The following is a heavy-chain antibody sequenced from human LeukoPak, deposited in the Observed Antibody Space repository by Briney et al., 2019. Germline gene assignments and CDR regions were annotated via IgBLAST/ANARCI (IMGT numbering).Heavy chain of an antibody. CDR3: ARLRIAVAGYVDY. Sequence: PSETLSLTCTVSGGSISSSSYYWGWIRQPPGKGLEWIGSIYYSGSTYYNPSLKSRVTISVGTSKNQFSLKLSSVTAADTAVYYCARLRIAVAGYVDYWGQGTLVTVSS. J-gene: IGHJ4*02. D-gene: IGHD6-19*01. CDR2: IYYSGST. CDR1: GGSISSSSYY. V-gene: IGHV4-39*01.